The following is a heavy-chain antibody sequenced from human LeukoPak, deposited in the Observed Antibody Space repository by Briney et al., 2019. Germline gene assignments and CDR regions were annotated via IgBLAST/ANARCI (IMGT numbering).Heavy chain of an antibody. CDR2: IIPIFGTA. V-gene: IGHV1-69*05. CDR3: ARGVMQGTVTTTTLRTYFDY. J-gene: IGHJ4*02. CDR1: GGTFSSYA. D-gene: IGHD4-17*01. Sequence: GTSVKVSCKASGGTFSSYAISWVRQAPGQGLEWMGGIIPIFGTANYAQKFQGRVTITTDESTSTAYMELSSLRSEDTAVYYCARGVMQGTVTTTTLRTYFDYWGQGTLVTVSS.